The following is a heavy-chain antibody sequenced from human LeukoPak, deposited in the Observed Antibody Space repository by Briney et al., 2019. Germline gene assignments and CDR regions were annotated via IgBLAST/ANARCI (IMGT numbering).Heavy chain of an antibody. V-gene: IGHV4-39*01. D-gene: IGHD2-15*01. CDR1: GGSISSSSYY. Sequence: SETLSLTCTVSGGSISSSSYYWGWLRQPPGKGLEWIGSIYYSGSTYYTPSLKSRVTISVDTSKNQFSLKLSSVTAADTAVYYCARGLVDIVVVVAARNWFDPWGQGTLVTVSS. CDR2: IYYSGST. CDR3: ARGLVDIVVVVAARNWFDP. J-gene: IGHJ5*02.